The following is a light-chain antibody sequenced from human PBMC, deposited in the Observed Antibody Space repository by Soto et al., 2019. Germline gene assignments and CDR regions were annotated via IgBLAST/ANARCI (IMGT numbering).Light chain of an antibody. J-gene: IGKJ1*01. CDR1: PSVSNN. V-gene: IGKV3D-15*01. Sequence: EIVMTQSPATLAVSPGERATLSCRASPSVSNNLAWYHQNPGQAPRLLIYGASPRPTGIPDRFSGSGSGTDFTLTISRLEPEDVAVYYCQQYGKSPRTFGQGTKVDIK. CDR3: QQYGKSPRT. CDR2: GAS.